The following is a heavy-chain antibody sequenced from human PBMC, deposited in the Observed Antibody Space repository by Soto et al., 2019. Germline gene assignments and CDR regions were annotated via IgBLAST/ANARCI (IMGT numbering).Heavy chain of an antibody. J-gene: IGHJ6*02. Sequence: QVQLVQSGAEVKKPGASVKVSCKASGYTFTSYGISWVRQAPGQGLEWMGWISAYNGNTNYAQKLQGRVTMATDTYTSTGYMELRSLRSDDTAVYYWARGGDGVRYYYYGMDVWGQGPTVTVSS. CDR1: GYTFTSYG. D-gene: IGHD3-16*01. CDR2: ISAYNGNT. CDR3: ARGGDGVRYYYYGMDV. V-gene: IGHV1-18*01.